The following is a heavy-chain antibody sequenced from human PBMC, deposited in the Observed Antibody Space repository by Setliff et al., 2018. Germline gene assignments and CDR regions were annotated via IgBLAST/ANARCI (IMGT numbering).Heavy chain of an antibody. CDR1: GYTFTRNG. V-gene: IGHV1-18*01. Sequence: ASVKVSCKASGYTFTRNGINWVRQAPGQGLEWMGWISVYNGNTHYAQKFQGRVTVTTDTSTTTAYMDLRSLRSDDTAVYYCASSVDYYDRSGYPYAMDVWGQGTTVTVS. D-gene: IGHD3-22*01. CDR3: ASSVDYYDRSGYPYAMDV. J-gene: IGHJ6*02. CDR2: ISVYNGNT.